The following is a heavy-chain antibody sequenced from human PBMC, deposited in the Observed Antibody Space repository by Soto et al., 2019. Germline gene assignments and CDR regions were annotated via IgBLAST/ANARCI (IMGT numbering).Heavy chain of an antibody. J-gene: IGHJ6*02. CDR2: ISYDGENK. V-gene: IGHV3-30*18. CDR1: GFTISTYG. CDR3: AKGQHCSSTSCHFYYYGMDV. D-gene: IGHD2-2*01. Sequence: QVQLEESGGGVVQPGRSLRLSCAASGFTISTYGMHWVRQAPGKGLEWVAVISYDGENKYYAQSVKGRLTISRDNSKNTLYLQVNSLRVEDTAVYYCAKGQHCSSTSCHFYYYGMDVWGQGTTVAVSS.